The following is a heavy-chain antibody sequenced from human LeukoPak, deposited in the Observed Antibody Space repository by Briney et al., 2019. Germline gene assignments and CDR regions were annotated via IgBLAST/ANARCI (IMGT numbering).Heavy chain of an antibody. Sequence: GASVKVSCKASGYTFTSYDINWVRQATGQGLEWMGWMNPNSGNTGYAQKFQGRVTMTRNTSISTAYMELSSLRSEDTAVYYCARGDRNCSGGSCSATFDYWGQGTLVTASS. CDR3: ARGDRNCSGGSCSATFDY. CDR1: GYTFTSYD. CDR2: MNPNSGNT. D-gene: IGHD2-15*01. J-gene: IGHJ4*02. V-gene: IGHV1-8*01.